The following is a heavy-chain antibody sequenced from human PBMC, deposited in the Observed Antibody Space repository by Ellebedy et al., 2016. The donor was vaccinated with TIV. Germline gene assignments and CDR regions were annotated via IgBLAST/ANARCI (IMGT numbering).Heavy chain of an antibody. CDR1: GYTFTTYY. CDR2: LSPSTGGT. Sequence: ASVKVSCKASGYTFTTYYIHWVRQAPGQGLEWVGTLSPSTGGTSYAQKFQGRVTLTRDTSTSTAYMELSGLKSDDTAFYYCARGPYGGISVWYFDVWGRGTLVTVSS. CDR3: ARGPYGGISVWYFDV. D-gene: IGHD4-23*01. V-gene: IGHV1-46*01. J-gene: IGHJ2*01.